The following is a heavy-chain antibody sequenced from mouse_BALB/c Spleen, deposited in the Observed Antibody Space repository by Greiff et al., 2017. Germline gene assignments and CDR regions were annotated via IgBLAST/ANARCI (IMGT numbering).Heavy chain of an antibody. J-gene: IGHJ3*01. CDR1: GYTFTSYW. V-gene: IGHV1-5*01. CDR3: TASYYRYDVGAWFAY. Sequence: EVQLQQSGTVLARPGASVKMSCKASGYTFTSYWMHWVKQRPGQGLEWIGAIYPGNSDTSYNQKFKGKAKLTAVTSTSTAYMELSSLTNEDSAVYYCTASYYRYDVGAWFAYWGQGTLVTVSA. D-gene: IGHD2-14*01. CDR2: IYPGNSDT.